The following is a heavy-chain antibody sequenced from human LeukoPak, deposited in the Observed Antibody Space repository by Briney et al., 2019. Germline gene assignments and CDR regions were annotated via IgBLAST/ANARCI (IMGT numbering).Heavy chain of an antibody. Sequence: GGSLRLSCAASGFTFSSYGMHWVRQAPGKGLEWVAFIRYDGSNKYYADSVKGRFTISRDNSKDTLYLQMNSLRAEDTAVYYCARRGNNGASFIDYWGQGTLVTVSS. V-gene: IGHV3-30*02. CDR2: IRYDGSNK. J-gene: IGHJ4*02. CDR1: GFTFSSYG. CDR3: ARRGNNGASFIDY. D-gene: IGHD2-8*01.